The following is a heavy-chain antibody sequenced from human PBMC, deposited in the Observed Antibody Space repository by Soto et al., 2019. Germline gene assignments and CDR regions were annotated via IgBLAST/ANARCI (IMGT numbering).Heavy chain of an antibody. CDR2: VSATAGTT. D-gene: IGHD3-16*01. CDR3: AKDRLAGGFDY. J-gene: IGHJ4*02. Sequence: VGSLRLSCAASGFTFRNYARSWVRQAPGKGLEWVSLVSATAGTTYYTDSVKGRFTISRDNSRNTVYLQMNSLRADDTAVYYCAKDRLAGGFDYWGQGTLVTVSS. CDR1: GFTFRNYA. V-gene: IGHV3-23*01.